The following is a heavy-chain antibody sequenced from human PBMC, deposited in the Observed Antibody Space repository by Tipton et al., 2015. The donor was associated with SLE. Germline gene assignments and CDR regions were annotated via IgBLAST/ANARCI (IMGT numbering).Heavy chain of an antibody. CDR1: GFTFDDYG. V-gene: IGHV3-20*04. CDR2: INWNGGST. CDR3: ASQYSGYDSYFDY. Sequence: SLRLSCAASGFTFDDYGMSWVRQAPGKGLEWVSGINWNGGSTGYADSVKGRFTISRDNSKNTLYLQMNSLRAEDTAVYYCASQYSGYDSYFDYWGQGTLVTVSS. J-gene: IGHJ4*02. D-gene: IGHD5-12*01.